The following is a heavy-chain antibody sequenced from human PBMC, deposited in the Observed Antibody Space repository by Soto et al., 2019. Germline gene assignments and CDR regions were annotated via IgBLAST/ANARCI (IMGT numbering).Heavy chain of an antibody. CDR1: GYTFTSYA. D-gene: IGHD5-18*01. V-gene: IGHV1-3*01. CDR2: INAGNGNT. Sequence: ASVKVSFKASGYTFTSYAMHWVRQAPGQRLEWMGWINAGNGNTKYSQKFQGRVTMTRNTSISTAYMELSSLRSEDTAVYYCARGGSIQLWSGLGYWGQGTLVTVSS. J-gene: IGHJ4*02. CDR3: ARGGSIQLWSGLGY.